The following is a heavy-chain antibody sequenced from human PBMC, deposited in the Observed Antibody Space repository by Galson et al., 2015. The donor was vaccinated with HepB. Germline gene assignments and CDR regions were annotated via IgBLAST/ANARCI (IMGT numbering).Heavy chain of an antibody. V-gene: IGHV3-21*01. CDR3: ARGSKIHRWGGGDFDY. Sequence: SLRLSCAASGFTFSSYSMNWVRQAPGKGLEWVSSISSSSSYIYYADSVKGRFTISRDNAKNSLYLQMNSLRAEDTAVYYCARGSKIHRWGGGDFDYWGQGTPGTLSS. CDR2: ISSSSSYI. J-gene: IGHJ4*02. D-gene: IGHD5-18*01. CDR1: GFTFSSYS.